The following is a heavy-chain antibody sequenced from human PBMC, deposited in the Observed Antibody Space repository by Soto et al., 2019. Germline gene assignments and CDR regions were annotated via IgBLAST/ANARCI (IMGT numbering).Heavy chain of an antibody. CDR1: GGSISSYY. CDR3: ARWTTKKEFAAFDI. V-gene: IGHV4-59*08. CDR2: IYYSGST. J-gene: IGHJ3*02. Sequence: SSETLSLTCTVSGGSISSYYWSWIRQPPGKGLEWIGYIYYSGSTNYNPSLKSRVTISVDTSKNQFSLKLSSVTAADTAVYYCARWTTKKEFAAFDIWGQGTMVTVSS. D-gene: IGHD4-17*01.